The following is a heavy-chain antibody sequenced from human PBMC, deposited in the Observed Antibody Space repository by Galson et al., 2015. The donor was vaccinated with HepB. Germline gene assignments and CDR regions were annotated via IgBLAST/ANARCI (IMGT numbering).Heavy chain of an antibody. CDR1: GFTFNNYV. CDR2: ISGGVGTT. D-gene: IGHD4-17*01. Sequence: SLRLSCAASGFTFNNYVMSWVRQAPGKGLEWVSSISGGVGTTYYGDSVKGRFSMSRDNSRTTLYLQMNRLRAEDTAVYYCARVADSDYGDHSHFDSWGQGTLITVSS. V-gene: IGHV3-23*01. CDR3: ARVADSDYGDHSHFDS. J-gene: IGHJ4*02.